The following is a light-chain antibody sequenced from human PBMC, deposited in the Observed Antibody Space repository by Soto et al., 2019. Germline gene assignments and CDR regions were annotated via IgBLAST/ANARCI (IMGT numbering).Light chain of an antibody. CDR2: GAS. CDR1: QSVSSSY. V-gene: IGKV3-15*01. J-gene: IGKJ1*01. CDR3: QQYNNWPPGT. Sequence: EIVLTQSPDTLSLSPGERAPLSCRASQSVSSSYLAWYQQKPGQAPRLLIYGASTRATGIPARFSGSGSGTEFTLTISSPQSEDFAVYYCQQYNNWPPGTFGQGTKVDIK.